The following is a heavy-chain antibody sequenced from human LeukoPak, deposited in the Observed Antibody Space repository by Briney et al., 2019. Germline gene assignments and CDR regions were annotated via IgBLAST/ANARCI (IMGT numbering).Heavy chain of an antibody. D-gene: IGHD3-22*01. J-gene: IGHJ4*02. Sequence: QPGGSLRLSCAASGFTFSSYGMHWVRQAPGKGLEWVAVISYDGSNKYYADSVKGRFTISRDNSKNTLYLQMNSLRAEDTAVYYCTKDRAYYYDSSGDSTPEYWGQGILVTVSS. CDR3: TKDRAYYYDSSGDSTPEY. CDR2: ISYDGSNK. V-gene: IGHV3-30*18. CDR1: GFTFSSYG.